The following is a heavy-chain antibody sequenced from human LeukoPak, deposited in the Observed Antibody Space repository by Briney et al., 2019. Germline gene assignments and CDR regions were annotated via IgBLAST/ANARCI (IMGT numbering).Heavy chain of an antibody. Sequence: SGGTFSSYAITWVRQAPGQGLEFMGRIVPILDITNYAQKFQGRVTITADKSTSTAYMELSSLRSEDTAVYYCARDGKTIWFDPWGQGTLVTVSS. V-gene: IGHV1-69*04. CDR3: ARDGKTIWFDP. J-gene: IGHJ5*02. D-gene: IGHD1-1*01. CDR2: IVPILDIT. CDR1: GGTFSSYA.